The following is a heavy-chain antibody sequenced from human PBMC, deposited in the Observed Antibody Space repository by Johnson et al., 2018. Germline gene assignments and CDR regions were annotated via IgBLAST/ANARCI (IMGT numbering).Heavy chain of an antibody. CDR1: GFTFSSYS. J-gene: IGHJ6*02. D-gene: IGHD3-22*01. CDR2: ISSSSSYI. CDR3: ARDSSYYYDSSGYYLDYGMDV. Sequence: VQLVQSGGGLVKPGGSLRLSCAASGFTFSSYSMNWVRQAPGKGLEWVSSISSSSSYIYYADSVQGRFTISRENAKNSLYLQMNSLRAEDTAVYYCARDSSYYYDSSGYYLDYGMDVWGQGTTVTVSS. V-gene: IGHV3-21*01.